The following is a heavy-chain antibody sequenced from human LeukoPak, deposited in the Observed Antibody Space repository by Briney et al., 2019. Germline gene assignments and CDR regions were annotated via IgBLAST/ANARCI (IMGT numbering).Heavy chain of an antibody. CDR3: ARSREGATAAAY. CDR2: VNPNGGGT. CDR1: GYTFTDYY. J-gene: IGHJ4*02. Sequence: ASVKVSCKASGYTFTDYYIQWVRQAPGQGLEWMGWVNPNGGGTNYAQKFKGRVTMTSDTSIGAGHMELTWLTRDDTAVYYCARSREGATAAAYWGQGTLVIVSS. V-gene: IGHV1-2*02. D-gene: IGHD1-26*01.